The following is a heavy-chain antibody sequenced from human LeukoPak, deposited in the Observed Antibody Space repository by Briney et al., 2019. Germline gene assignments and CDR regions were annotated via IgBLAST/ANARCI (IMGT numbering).Heavy chain of an antibody. D-gene: IGHD3-22*01. Sequence: SVKVSCKASGYTFTSYGISWVRQAPGQGLEWMGGIIPIFGTANYAQKFQGRVTITADKSMSTAYMELSSLRSEDTAVYYCARDYYDTSGYFKYYFYMDVWGKGTTVTVSS. CDR3: ARDYYDTSGYFKYYFYMDV. CDR2: IIPIFGTA. J-gene: IGHJ6*03. V-gene: IGHV1-69*06. CDR1: GYTFTSYG.